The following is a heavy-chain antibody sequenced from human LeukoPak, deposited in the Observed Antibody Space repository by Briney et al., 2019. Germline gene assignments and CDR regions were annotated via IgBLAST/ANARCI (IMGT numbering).Heavy chain of an antibody. CDR1: GFTFSSYS. V-gene: IGHV3-21*01. Sequence: GGSLRLSCAASGFTFSSYSMNWVRQAPGKGLEWVSSISSSSSYIYYADSVKGRFTISRDNAKNSLYLQMNSLRAEDTAVYYCARDLGSLTGYDYWGQGTLVTVSS. CDR3: ARDLGSLTGYDY. CDR2: ISSSSSYI. J-gene: IGHJ4*02. D-gene: IGHD7-27*01.